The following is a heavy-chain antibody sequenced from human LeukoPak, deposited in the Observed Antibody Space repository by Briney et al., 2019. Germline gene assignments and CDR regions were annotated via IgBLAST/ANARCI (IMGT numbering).Heavy chain of an antibody. V-gene: IGHV3-48*01. CDR2: ISRSSSTI. Sequence: GGSLRLSCAASGFTFSSYSMNWVRQAPGKGLEWASYISRSSSTIYYADSVKGRFTISRDNSKNTLFLQMNSLRTEDTAVYYCARDLDSSSWYILWFDPWGQGTLVTVSS. J-gene: IGHJ5*02. CDR3: ARDLDSSSWYILWFDP. CDR1: GFTFSSYS. D-gene: IGHD6-13*01.